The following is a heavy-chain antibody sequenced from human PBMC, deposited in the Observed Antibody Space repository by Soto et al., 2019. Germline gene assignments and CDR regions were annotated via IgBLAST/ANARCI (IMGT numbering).Heavy chain of an antibody. V-gene: IGHV1-69*08. CDR2: IIPILGIA. J-gene: IGHJ3*02. Sequence: QVQLVQSGAEVKKPGSSVKVSCKASGGTFSSYTISWVRQAPGQGLEWMGRIIPILGIANYAQKFQGRVTITADKSTSTAYMELSSLRSEDTAVYYCARDMGRGRYGSGSYHAFDIWGQGTMVTVSS. CDR1: GGTFSSYT. D-gene: IGHD3-10*01. CDR3: ARDMGRGRYGSGSYHAFDI.